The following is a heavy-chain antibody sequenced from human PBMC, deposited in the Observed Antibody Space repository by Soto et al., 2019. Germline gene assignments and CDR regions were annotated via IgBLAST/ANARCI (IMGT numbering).Heavy chain of an antibody. CDR2: IIPIFGTA. CDR3: ARTPQLLAYYYYYYGMDV. Sequence: GASVKVSCKASGGTFSSYATSWVRQAPGQGLEWMGGIIPIFGTANYAQKFQGRVTITADESTSTAYMELSSLRSEDTAVYYCARTPQLLAYYYYYYGMDVWGQGTTVTVSS. CDR1: GGTFSSYA. V-gene: IGHV1-69*13. J-gene: IGHJ6*02. D-gene: IGHD1-26*01.